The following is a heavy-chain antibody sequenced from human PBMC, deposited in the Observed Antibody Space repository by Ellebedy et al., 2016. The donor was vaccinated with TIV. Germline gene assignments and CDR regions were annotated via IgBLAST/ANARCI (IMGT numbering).Heavy chain of an antibody. CDR3: VRDGSYDYGDY. D-gene: IGHD3-16*01. V-gene: IGHV3-23*01. CDR1: GFTFSSYG. J-gene: IGHJ4*02. Sequence: PGGSLRLSCAASGFTFSSYGMTWVRQAPGKGLEWVSGISGSGDGTYYADSVKGRFTISRDNPKNTVYLQMNSLRVEDTAVYYCVRDGSYDYGDYWGQGTVVTVSS. CDR2: ISGSGDGT.